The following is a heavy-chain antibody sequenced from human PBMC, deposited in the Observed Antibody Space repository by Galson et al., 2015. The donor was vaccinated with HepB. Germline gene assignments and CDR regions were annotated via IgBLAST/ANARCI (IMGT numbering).Heavy chain of an antibody. J-gene: IGHJ4*02. Sequence: SVKVSCQASGYTFTSHYMHWVPQAPGQGLEWMGIINPSGGSTSYAQKFQGRVTRTRDTSTSTVYMELSSLRSEDTAVYYCAKDKSGTFIAVAGNIDYWGQGTLVTVSS. CDR1: GYTFTSHY. CDR3: AKDKSGTFIAVAGNIDY. V-gene: IGHV1-46*01. CDR2: INPSGGST. D-gene: IGHD6-19*01.